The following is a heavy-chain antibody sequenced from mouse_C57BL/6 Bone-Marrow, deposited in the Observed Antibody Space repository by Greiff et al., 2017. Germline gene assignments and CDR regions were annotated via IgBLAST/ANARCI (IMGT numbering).Heavy chain of an antibody. CDR2: IYPRDGST. D-gene: IGHD1-1*01. CDR3: ARIHYYVSSYDWYFDV. J-gene: IGHJ1*03. V-gene: IGHV1-85*01. Sequence: QVQLKESGPELVKPGASVKLSCKASGYTFTSYAINWVKQRPGQGLEWIGWIYPRDGSTKYNEKFKGKATLTVDTSSSTAYMELNRLTSEDSAVDYCARIHYYVSSYDWYFDVWGTGTTVTVSS. CDR1: GYTFTSYA.